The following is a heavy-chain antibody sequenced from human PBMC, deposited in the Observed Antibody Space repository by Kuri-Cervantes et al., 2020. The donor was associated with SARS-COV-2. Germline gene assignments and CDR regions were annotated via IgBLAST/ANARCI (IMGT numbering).Heavy chain of an antibody. CDR3: ARDPGGYYDILTGYNYNWFDP. CDR2: IIPIFGTA. J-gene: IGHJ5*02. CDR1: GGTFSSYT. V-gene: IGHV1-69*06. Sequence: SVKVSCKASGGTFSSYTISWVRQAPGQGLEWMGGIIPIFGTANYAQKFQGRVTITADKSTSTAYMELSSLRSDDTAVYYCARDPGGYYDILTGYNYNWFDPWGQGTLVTVSS. D-gene: IGHD3-9*01.